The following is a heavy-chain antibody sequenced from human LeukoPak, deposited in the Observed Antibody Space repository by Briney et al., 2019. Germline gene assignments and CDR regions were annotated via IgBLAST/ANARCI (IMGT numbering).Heavy chain of an antibody. CDR1: GFTFSSYG. CDR3: ARDPTAYYDSSGYYLNTIDY. Sequence: GGSLRLSCAASGFTFSSYGMHWVRQAPGKGLEWVAVIWYDGSKKYYADSVKGRFTISRDNVKNTPYLQMNSLRAEDTAVYYCARDPTAYYDSSGYYLNTIDYWGQGTLVTVSS. V-gene: IGHV3-33*01. CDR2: IWYDGSKK. D-gene: IGHD3-22*01. J-gene: IGHJ4*02.